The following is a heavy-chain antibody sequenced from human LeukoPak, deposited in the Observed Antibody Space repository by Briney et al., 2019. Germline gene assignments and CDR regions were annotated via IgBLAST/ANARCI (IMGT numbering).Heavy chain of an antibody. J-gene: IGHJ4*02. V-gene: IGHV3-30*02. CDR2: IRYDGSNK. CDR1: GFTFSSYA. D-gene: IGHD3-22*01. CDR3: AKVKSGYYDSSGLLHFDY. Sequence: PGGSLRLSCSASGFTFSSYAMHWVRQAPGKGLEWVAFIRYDGSNKYYADSVKGRFTISRDNSKNTLYLQMNSLRAEDTAVYYCAKVKSGYYDSSGLLHFDYWGQGTLVTVSS.